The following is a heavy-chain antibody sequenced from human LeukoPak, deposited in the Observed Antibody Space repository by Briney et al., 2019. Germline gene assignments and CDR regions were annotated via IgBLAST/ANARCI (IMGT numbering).Heavy chain of an antibody. CDR2: IYTSGST. CDR1: GGSISSYY. Sequence: SETLSLTCTVSGGSISSYYWSWIRQPAGKGLEWIGRIYTSGSTNYNPSLKSRVTMSVDTSKNQFSLKLSSVTAADTAVYYCARSEGICGGDCYYFDYWGQGTLVTVSS. CDR3: ARSEGICGGDCYYFDY. D-gene: IGHD2-21*02. V-gene: IGHV4-4*07. J-gene: IGHJ4*02.